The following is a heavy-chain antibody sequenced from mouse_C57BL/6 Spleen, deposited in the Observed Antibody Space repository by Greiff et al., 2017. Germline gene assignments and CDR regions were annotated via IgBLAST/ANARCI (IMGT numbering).Heavy chain of an antibody. CDR2: IDPSDSYT. Sequence: VQLQQSGAELVMPGASVKLSCKASGYTFTSYWMHWVKQRPGQGLEWIGEIDPSDSYTNYNQKFKGKSTLTVDKSSSTAYMQLSSLTSEDSAVYYCARHDGYTDVWGTGTTVTVSS. J-gene: IGHJ1*03. CDR3: ARHDGYTDV. V-gene: IGHV1-69*01. CDR1: GYTFTSYW. D-gene: IGHD2-3*01.